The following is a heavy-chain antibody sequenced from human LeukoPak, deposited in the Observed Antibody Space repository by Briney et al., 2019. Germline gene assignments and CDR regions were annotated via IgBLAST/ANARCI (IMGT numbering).Heavy chain of an antibody. Sequence: GGSLRLSCAASGITFRSYAMGWVRQAPGKGLEWVSGISGSGVSTYYAESVEGRFTISRDNSKNTLYLQMDNLRAEDTALYYCAKDLYCSDTSCYLFDYWGQGTLVTVSS. J-gene: IGHJ4*02. V-gene: IGHV3-23*01. CDR1: GITFRSYA. CDR2: ISGSGVST. CDR3: AKDLYCSDTSCYLFDY. D-gene: IGHD2-2*01.